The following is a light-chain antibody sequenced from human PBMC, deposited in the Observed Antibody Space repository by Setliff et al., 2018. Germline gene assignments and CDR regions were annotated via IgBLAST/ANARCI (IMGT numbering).Light chain of an antibody. Sequence: QSVLTQPASVSGSPGQSITISCTGTASDVGAYNFVSWYQQHPGKAPKFIIYDVSNRPSGVSNRFSGSKSGNTASLTISGLQAEDEADYHCCSRTRSSTWVFGGGTQRTVL. J-gene: IGLJ3*02. CDR3: CSRTRSSTWV. V-gene: IGLV2-14*01. CDR1: ASDVGAYNF. CDR2: DVS.